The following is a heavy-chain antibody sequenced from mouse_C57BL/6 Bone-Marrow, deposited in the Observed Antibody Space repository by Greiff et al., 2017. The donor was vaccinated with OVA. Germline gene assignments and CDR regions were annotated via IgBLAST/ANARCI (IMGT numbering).Heavy chain of an antibody. Sequence: EVMLVESGEGLVKPGGSLKLSCAASGFTFSSYAMSWVRQTPEKRLEWVAYISSGGDYIYYADTVKGRFTISRDNARNTLYLQMSSLKTEDTAMYYCTRVPYYYGSSRYAMDNWGQGTAVTVSS. CDR2: ISSGGDYI. CDR3: TRVPYYYGSSRYAMDN. CDR1: GFTFSSYA. J-gene: IGHJ4*01. V-gene: IGHV5-9-1*02. D-gene: IGHD1-1*01.